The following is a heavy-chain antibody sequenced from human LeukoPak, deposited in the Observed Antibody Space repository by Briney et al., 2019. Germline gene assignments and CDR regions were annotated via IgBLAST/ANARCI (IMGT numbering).Heavy chain of an antibody. CDR2: IYYSGST. CDR1: GGSISSSRYY. J-gene: IGHJ4*02. D-gene: IGHD3-10*01. V-gene: IGHV4-39*07. CDR3: ASHYYGSGNYY. Sequence: SETLSLTCTVSGGSISSSRYYWGWIRQPPGKGLEWIGSIYYSGSTYYNPSLKSRVTISVDTSKNQFSLKLSSVTAADTAVYYCASHYYGSGNYYWGQGTLVTVSS.